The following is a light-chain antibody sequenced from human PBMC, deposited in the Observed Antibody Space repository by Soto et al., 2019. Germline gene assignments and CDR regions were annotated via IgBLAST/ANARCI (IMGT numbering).Light chain of an antibody. CDR3: QQYNIYPT. CDR1: QSISSW. J-gene: IGKJ1*01. Sequence: DIQMTQSPSTLSASVGDRVTITCRASQSISSWLAWYQQKPGKAPKLLIYDASSLESGVPSRFSGSGSGTEYNHTMSRLQADDFDTYYCQQYNIYPTFGPGTKVEIK. CDR2: DAS. V-gene: IGKV1-5*01.